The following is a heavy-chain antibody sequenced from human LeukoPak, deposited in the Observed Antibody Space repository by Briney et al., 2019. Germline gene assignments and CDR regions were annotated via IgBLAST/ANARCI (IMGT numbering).Heavy chain of an antibody. CDR2: IYTRGST. Sequence: PSEPLSLTCTVPGGSISSYYWSWIRQPAGKGLEWIRRIYTRGSTNYNPSLKGRVTISVETSKNHFSLKMNYLTAADTAVYYCAASGSSRYFDYWGQGTLVTVSS. CDR3: AASGSSRYFDY. CDR1: GGSISSYY. V-gene: IGHV4-4*07. D-gene: IGHD3-3*01. J-gene: IGHJ4*02.